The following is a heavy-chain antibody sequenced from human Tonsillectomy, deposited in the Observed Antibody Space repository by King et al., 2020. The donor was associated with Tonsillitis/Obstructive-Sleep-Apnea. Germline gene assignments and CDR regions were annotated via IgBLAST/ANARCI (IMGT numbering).Heavy chain of an antibody. V-gene: IGHV5-10-1*01. CDR3: ARRVRHITGTTEPREPLYYYMDV. CDR1: GYNFSIYW. CDR2: IDPTDSYT. Sequence: QLVQSGAEVKKPGASLRISCKGSGYNFSIYWISWVRLMPGKGLEWMGRIDPTDSYTNYSPSFQGHVTISADKSISTAYLQWSSLKASDTATYFCARRVRHITGTTEPREPLYYYMDVWGKGTPVTVSS. D-gene: IGHD1-7*01. J-gene: IGHJ6*03.